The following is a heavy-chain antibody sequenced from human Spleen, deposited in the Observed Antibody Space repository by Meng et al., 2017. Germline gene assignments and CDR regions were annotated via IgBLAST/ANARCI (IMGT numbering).Heavy chain of an antibody. CDR1: GCSISSRNW. CDR2: MFHTGSS. D-gene: IGHD3-16*01. J-gene: IGHJ4*02. CDR3: ALRFLNSFDN. Sequence: QVHLQESGPGLVKPSGTLSLTCAVSGCSISSRNWWTWVRQPPGKGLEWIGEMFHTGSSNYNPSLKSRVSISVDTSKNQFSLKLTSVTAADTAMYYCALRFLNSFDNWGQGALVTVSS. V-gene: IGHV4-4*02.